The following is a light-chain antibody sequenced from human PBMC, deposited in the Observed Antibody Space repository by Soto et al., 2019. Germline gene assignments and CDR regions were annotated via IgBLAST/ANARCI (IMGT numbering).Light chain of an antibody. CDR1: QSVLYSSNNKNY. CDR3: QQYHSTPPLFT. J-gene: IGKJ3*01. Sequence: DIVMTQSPDSLAVSLGERAAIDCKSSQSVLYSSNNKNYLAWYQQKPGQPPKLLIYWASTRESGVPDRFSGSGSGTDFTLTISSLQAADVAVYYCQQYHSTPPLFTFGPGTKVDIK. CDR2: WAS. V-gene: IGKV4-1*01.